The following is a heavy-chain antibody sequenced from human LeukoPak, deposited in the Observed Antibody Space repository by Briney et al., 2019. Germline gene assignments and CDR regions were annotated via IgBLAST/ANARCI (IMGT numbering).Heavy chain of an antibody. V-gene: IGHV4-59*11. J-gene: IGHJ4*01. CDR1: GGSISSHF. CDR2: IYNSGTT. Sequence: PSETLSLTCTVSGGSISSHFWSWIRQPPGKGLEWIGNIYNSGTTNYNPSLKSRVTISRDTSKNQFSLKLRSVTAADTAVYYCTSGGMVSGDYWGHGTLVTVSS. CDR3: TSGGMVSGDY. D-gene: IGHD2-8*01.